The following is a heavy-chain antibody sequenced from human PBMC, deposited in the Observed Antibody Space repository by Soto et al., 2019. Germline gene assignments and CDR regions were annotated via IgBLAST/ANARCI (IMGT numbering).Heavy chain of an antibody. CDR1: GGSVSSGSYY. CDR2: IYYSGST. CDR3: ERVHLDYGMDV. Sequence: SETLSLTCTVSGGSVSSGSYYWSWIRQPPGKGLEWIGYIYYSGSTNYNPSLKSRVTISVDTSKNQFSLKLSSVTAADTAVYYCERVHLDYGMDVWGQGTTVPVSS. V-gene: IGHV4-61*01. J-gene: IGHJ6*02.